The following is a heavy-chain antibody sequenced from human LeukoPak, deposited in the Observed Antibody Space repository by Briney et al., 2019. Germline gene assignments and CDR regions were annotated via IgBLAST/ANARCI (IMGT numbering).Heavy chain of an antibody. Sequence: GGSLRLSCAASGFTFSSYSMNWVRQAPGKGLEWVSSISSSSSYIYYADSVKGRFTISRDNDKNSLYLQMNSLRAEDTAVYYCARGVGAVPFFDYWGQGTLVTVSS. CDR1: GFTFSSYS. V-gene: IGHV3-21*01. J-gene: IGHJ4*02. CDR2: ISSSSSYI. D-gene: IGHD1-26*01. CDR3: ARGVGAVPFFDY.